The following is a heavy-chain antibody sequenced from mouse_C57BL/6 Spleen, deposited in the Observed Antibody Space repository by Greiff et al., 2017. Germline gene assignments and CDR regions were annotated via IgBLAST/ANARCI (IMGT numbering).Heavy chain of an antibody. CDR3: AREDHYYGSSHYALDY. CDR2: IYIGNGDT. Sequence: EVQLQQSGAELVRPGSSVKMSCKTSGYTFTSYGINWVKQRPGQGLEWIGNIYIGNGDTEYNEKFKGKATLTSDKSSRTAYMEFSSLTSEDSTIYFCAREDHYYGSSHYALDYWGQGTSVTVSS. J-gene: IGHJ4*01. V-gene: IGHV1-58*01. D-gene: IGHD1-1*01. CDR1: GYTFTSYG.